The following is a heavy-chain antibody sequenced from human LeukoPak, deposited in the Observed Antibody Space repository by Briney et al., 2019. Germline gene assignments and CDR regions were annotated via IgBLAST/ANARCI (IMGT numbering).Heavy chain of an antibody. V-gene: IGHV4-28*05. CDR3: ARAVGGSKAFDV. CDR1: GYSISNSNW. J-gene: IGHJ3*01. D-gene: IGHD1-26*01. Sequence: SDTLSLTCAVSGYSISNSNWWGWIRQPPGKGLEWIGYISYNGIVYSNPSLKSRVTVSRDTSKNQVSLKLSSVTAVGTAVYYCARAVGGSKAFDVWGQGTMVTVSS. CDR2: ISYNGIV.